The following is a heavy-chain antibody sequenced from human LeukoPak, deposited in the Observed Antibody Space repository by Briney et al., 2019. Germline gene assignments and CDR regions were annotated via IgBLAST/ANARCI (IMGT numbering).Heavy chain of an antibody. CDR3: ARKPYYYDSRVSLDY. Sequence: SETLSLTCTVSGGSISSSSYYWGWILQPPGKGLEWIGSIYYSGSTYYNPSLKSRVTISVDTSKNQFSLKLSSVTAADTAVYYCARKPYYYDSRVSLDYWGQGTLVTVSS. J-gene: IGHJ4*02. CDR1: GGSISSSSYY. D-gene: IGHD3-22*01. CDR2: IYYSGST. V-gene: IGHV4-39*01.